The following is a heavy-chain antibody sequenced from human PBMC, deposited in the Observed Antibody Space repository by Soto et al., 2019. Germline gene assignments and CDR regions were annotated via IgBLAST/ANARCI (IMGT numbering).Heavy chain of an antibody. Sequence: ASVKVSCKASGYTFTSYGISWVRQAPGQGLEWMGWISAYNGNTNYAQKLQGRVTMTTDTSTSTAYMELRSLRSDDTAVYYCARVRSSGYYYVGRGSGDAFDIWGQGTMVTVSS. J-gene: IGHJ3*02. CDR2: ISAYNGNT. V-gene: IGHV1-18*01. CDR1: GYTFTSYG. CDR3: ARVRSSGYYYVGRGSGDAFDI. D-gene: IGHD3-22*01.